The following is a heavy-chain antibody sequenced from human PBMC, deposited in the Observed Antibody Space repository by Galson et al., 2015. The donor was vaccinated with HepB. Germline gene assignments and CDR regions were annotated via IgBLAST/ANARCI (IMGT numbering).Heavy chain of an antibody. Sequence: ETLSLTCTVSGGSISSSSYYWGWIRQPPGKGLEWIGSIYYSGSTYYNPSLKSRVTISVDTSKNQFSLKLSSVTAADTAVYYCARHDHTVTNFGFDYWGQGTLVTVSS. D-gene: IGHD4-17*01. CDR1: GGSISSSSYY. CDR3: ARHDHTVTNFGFDY. V-gene: IGHV4-39*01. J-gene: IGHJ4*02. CDR2: IYYSGST.